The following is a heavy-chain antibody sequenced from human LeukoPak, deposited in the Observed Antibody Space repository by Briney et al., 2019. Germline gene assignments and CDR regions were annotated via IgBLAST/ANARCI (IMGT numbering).Heavy chain of an antibody. CDR1: GGSINDYY. CDR2: IDYSGST. J-gene: IGHJ3*02. D-gene: IGHD1-14*01. CDR3: ARGANRDAFAI. V-gene: IGHV4-59*12. Sequence: SETLSLTCTVSGGSINDYYWSWIRQPPGQGLEWIGHIDYSGSTKYNPSLKGRVTISLDTSKNQISLRLNSVTAADTAMHYCARGANRDAFAIWGQGTMVTVSS.